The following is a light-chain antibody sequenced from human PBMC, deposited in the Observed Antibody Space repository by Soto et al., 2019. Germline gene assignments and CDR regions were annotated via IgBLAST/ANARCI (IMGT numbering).Light chain of an antibody. CDR1: SSNIGNNY. CDR2: DNN. J-gene: IGLJ2*01. V-gene: IGLV1-51*01. CDR3: GTWDSSPRVV. Sequence: QSVLTQPPSVSAAPGQKVTISCSGSSSNIGNNYVSWYQQLPGTAPKLLIYDNNKRPSGIPDRFSGSKSGTSATLGITGLQTGDEADCYCGTWDSSPRVVFGGGTKLTVL.